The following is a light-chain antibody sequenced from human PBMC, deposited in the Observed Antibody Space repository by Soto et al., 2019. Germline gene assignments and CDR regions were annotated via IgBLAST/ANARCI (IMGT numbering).Light chain of an antibody. CDR3: AAWDDSLYGYV. CDR1: SSNIGSNT. J-gene: IGLJ1*01. CDR2: SSN. V-gene: IGLV1-44*01. Sequence: QPVLTQPPSTSGTPGQRVTISCSGSSSNIGSNTVNWYQHLPGTAPKLLIYSSNQRPSGVPDRFSGSKSGTSASLAVSGLQSEDEADYYCAAWDDSLYGYVFGTGTKLTVL.